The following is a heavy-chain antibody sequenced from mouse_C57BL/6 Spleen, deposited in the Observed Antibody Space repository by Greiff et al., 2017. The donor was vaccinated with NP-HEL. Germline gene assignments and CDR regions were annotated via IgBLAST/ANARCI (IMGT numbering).Heavy chain of an antibody. Sequence: VQLQESGPELVKPGASVKISCKASGYAFSSSWMNWVKQRPGKGLEWIGRIYPGDGDTNYNGKFKGKATLTADKSSSTAYMQLSSLTSEDSAVYFCARSATTKDYAMDYWGQGTSVTVSS. CDR1: GYAFSSSW. J-gene: IGHJ4*01. CDR3: ARSATTKDYAMDY. CDR2: IYPGDGDT. V-gene: IGHV1-82*01. D-gene: IGHD6-1*01.